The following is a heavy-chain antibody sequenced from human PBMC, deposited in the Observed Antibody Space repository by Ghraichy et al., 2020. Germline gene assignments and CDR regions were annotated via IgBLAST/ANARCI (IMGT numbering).Heavy chain of an antibody. Sequence: SLNISCAVSGGSISSGDYSWSWIRQPPGKGLEWIGDIYHSGSTYYNPSLKSRVTISVDRSKNQFSLKLTSVTAADTAVYYCARGRGYSGSGGPYYFDYWGQKTLVAVSS. CDR1: GGSISSGDYS. V-gene: IGHV4-30-2*01. J-gene: IGHJ4*02. D-gene: IGHD3-10*01. CDR2: IYHSGST. CDR3: ARGRGYSGSGGPYYFDY.